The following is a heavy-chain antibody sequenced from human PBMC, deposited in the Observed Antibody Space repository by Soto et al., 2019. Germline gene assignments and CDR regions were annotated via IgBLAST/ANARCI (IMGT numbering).Heavy chain of an antibody. CDR1: GYTFTGYY. J-gene: IGHJ4*02. CDR2: INPNSGGT. Sequence: RASVKVCFKASGYTFTGYYMHWVRQAPGQGLEWMGWINPNSGGTNYAQKFQGWVTMTRDTSISTAYMELSRLRSDDTAVYYCARYSNYAYYFDYWGQGTLVTVSS. V-gene: IGHV1-2*04. D-gene: IGHD4-4*01. CDR3: ARYSNYAYYFDY.